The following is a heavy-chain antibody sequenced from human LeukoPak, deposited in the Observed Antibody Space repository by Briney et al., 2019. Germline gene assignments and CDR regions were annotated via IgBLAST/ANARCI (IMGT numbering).Heavy chain of an antibody. CDR1: GFTFNNYG. J-gene: IGHJ4*02. CDR3: ARALGWYQLLSWGIDY. V-gene: IGHV3-30*03. CDR2: ISYDGRNK. Sequence: GGSLRLSCAASGFTFNNYGMHWVRQAPGKGLEWVAVISYDGRNKHYPDSVKGRFTISRDNSKNTLYLQMNSLRAEDTAVYYCARALGWYQLLSWGIDYWGQGTLVTVSS. D-gene: IGHD2-2*01.